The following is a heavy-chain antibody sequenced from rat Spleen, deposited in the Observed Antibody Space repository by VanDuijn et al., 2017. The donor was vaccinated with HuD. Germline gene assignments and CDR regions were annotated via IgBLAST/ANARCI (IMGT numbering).Heavy chain of an antibody. CDR2: ISYDGSNT. D-gene: IGHD1-11*01. CDR3: ARLGTEAIGNWFSY. V-gene: IGHV5-7*01. J-gene: IGHJ3*01. Sequence: EVQLVESGGGLVQPGRSLKLSCAASGFTFSNYYMAWVRQAPKKGLEWVATISYDGSNTYYRDSVKGRFTISRDNAKSTLYLQMDSLTSEDTATYYCARLGTEAIGNWFSYWGQGTLVTVSS. CDR1: GFTFSNYY.